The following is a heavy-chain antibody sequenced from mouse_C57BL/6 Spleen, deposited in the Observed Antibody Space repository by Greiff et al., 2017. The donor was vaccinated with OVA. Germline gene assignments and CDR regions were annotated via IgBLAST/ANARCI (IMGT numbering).Heavy chain of an antibody. J-gene: IGHJ1*03. CDR3: ARSELLAYWYFDV. Sequence: EVQLQQSGPELVKPGASVKISCKASGYTFTDYYMNWVKQSHGKSLEWIGDINPNNGGTSYNQKFKGKATLTVDKSSSTAYMELRSLTSEDSAVYYCARSELLAYWYFDVWGTGTTVTVSS. CDR1: GYTFTDYY. CDR2: INPNNGGT. V-gene: IGHV1-26*01. D-gene: IGHD2-12*01.